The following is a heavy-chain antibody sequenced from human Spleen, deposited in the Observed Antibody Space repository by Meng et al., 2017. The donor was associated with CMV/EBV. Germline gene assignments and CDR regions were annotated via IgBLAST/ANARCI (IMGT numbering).Heavy chain of an antibody. Sequence: GESLNISCAASGFTFSSYWMHWVRQAPGKGLVWVSRINSDGSSTSYADSVKGRFTISRDNAKNTLYLQMNSLRAEDTAVYYCAREGTYYYGSGSYRKPQTYGMDVWGQGTTVTVSS. D-gene: IGHD3-10*01. J-gene: IGHJ6*02. CDR3: AREGTYYYGSGSYRKPQTYGMDV. V-gene: IGHV3-74*01. CDR1: GFTFSSYW. CDR2: INSDGSST.